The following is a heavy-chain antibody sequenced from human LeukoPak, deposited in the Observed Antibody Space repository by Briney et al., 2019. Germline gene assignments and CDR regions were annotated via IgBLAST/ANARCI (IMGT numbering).Heavy chain of an antibody. CDR1: GGSISSYY. CDR3: ARAVVTFGGVIVEFDY. Sequence: PSETLSLTCTVSGGSISSYYWSWIRQPPGKGLEWIGYIYYSGSTNYNPSLKSRVTISVDTSKNQFSLKLSSVTAADTAVYYCARAVVTFGGVIVEFDYWGQGTLVTVSS. J-gene: IGHJ4*02. V-gene: IGHV4-59*01. D-gene: IGHD3-16*02. CDR2: IYYSGST.